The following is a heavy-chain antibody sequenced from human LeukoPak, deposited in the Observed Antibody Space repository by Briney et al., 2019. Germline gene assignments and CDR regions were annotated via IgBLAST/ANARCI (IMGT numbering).Heavy chain of an antibody. CDR3: AKDGAVVVAAGLDY. V-gene: IGHV3-30*18. D-gene: IGHD2-15*01. CDR2: ISYDGSNK. J-gene: IGHJ4*02. Sequence: GGSLRLSCAASGFTFSSYGMHWVRQAPGKGLEWVAVISYDGSNKYYADSVKGRFTISRDNSKSTLYLQMNSLRAEDTAVYYCAKDGAVVVAAGLDYWGQGTLVTVSS. CDR1: GFTFSSYG.